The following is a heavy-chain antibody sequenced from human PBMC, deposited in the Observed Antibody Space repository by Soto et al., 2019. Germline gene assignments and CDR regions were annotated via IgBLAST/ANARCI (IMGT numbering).Heavy chain of an antibody. D-gene: IGHD7-27*01. Sequence: QVQLQESGPGLVKPSQTLSLTCSVSGDSIRGGGHYWNWIRQFPGKALERIGYVYHSGSTHSNPSLRGRLTKSIDTSKNQYSLRLISVTAADTALYYCARDTGLAPTVWGYWGHGTQVTVSS. V-gene: IGHV4-31*03. CDR1: GDSIRGGGHY. CDR3: ARDTGLAPTVWGY. J-gene: IGHJ4*03. CDR2: VYHSGST.